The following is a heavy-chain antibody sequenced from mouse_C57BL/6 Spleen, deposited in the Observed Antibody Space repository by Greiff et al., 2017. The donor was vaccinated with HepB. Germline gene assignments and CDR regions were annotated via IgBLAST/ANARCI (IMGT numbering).Heavy chain of an antibody. CDR1: GFTFSDYG. V-gene: IGHV5-17*01. Sequence: EVQGVESGGGLVKPGGSLQLSCAASGFTFSDYGMHWVRQAPEKGLEWVAYISSGSSTIYYADTVKGRFTISRDNAKNTLFLQMTSLRSEDTAMYYCARLPYLTGTGWYFDVWGKGTTVTVSS. CDR2: ISSGSSTI. D-gene: IGHD4-1*01. J-gene: IGHJ1*03. CDR3: ARLPYLTGTGWYFDV.